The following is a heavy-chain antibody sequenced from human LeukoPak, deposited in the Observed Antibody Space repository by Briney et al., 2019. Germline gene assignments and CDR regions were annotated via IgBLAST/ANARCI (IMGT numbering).Heavy chain of an antibody. V-gene: IGHV3-53*01. D-gene: IGHD3-3*01. CDR1: GFTVSSNY. J-gene: IGHJ4*02. CDR3: ARGRGGFWRTEIDY. CDR2: IYSGGST. Sequence: GGSLRLSCVASGFTVSSNYMSWVRQAPGKGLEWVSVIYSGGSTYYADSVKGRFTISRDNSKNTLYLQMNSLRAEDTAVYYCARGRGGFWRTEIDYWGQGTLVTVSS.